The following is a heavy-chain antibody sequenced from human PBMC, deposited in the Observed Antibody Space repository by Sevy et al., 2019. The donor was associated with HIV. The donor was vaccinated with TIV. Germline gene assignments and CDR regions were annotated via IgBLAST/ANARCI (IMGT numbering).Heavy chain of an antibody. CDR3: ARFYPIYDILTGWLFYGMDV. D-gene: IGHD3-9*01. CDR1: GYTFTSYG. Sequence: ASVKVSCKASGYTFTSYGISWVRQAPGQGLEWMGWISAYNGNTNYAQKLQGRVTMTTDTSTSTAYMALRSLRSDDTAVYYCARFYPIYDILTGWLFYGMDVWGQGTTVTVSS. J-gene: IGHJ6*02. CDR2: ISAYNGNT. V-gene: IGHV1-18*01.